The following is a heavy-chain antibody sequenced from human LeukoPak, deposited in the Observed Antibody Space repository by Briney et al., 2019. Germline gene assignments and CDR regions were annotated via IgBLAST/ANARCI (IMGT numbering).Heavy chain of an antibody. CDR2: ITGRGATT. D-gene: IGHD2-15*01. V-gene: IGHV3-23*01. Sequence: GGPLSLSCAASGFTLSGNAITGARQAPGKGLEWFSLITGRGATTYYADSVRGRFTVSRDNSKNTLYLQMNSLRAEDTAVYFCARGDCGGTCLLIDNWGQGTLVTVSS. CDR1: GFTLSGNA. J-gene: IGHJ4*02. CDR3: ARGDCGGTCLLIDN.